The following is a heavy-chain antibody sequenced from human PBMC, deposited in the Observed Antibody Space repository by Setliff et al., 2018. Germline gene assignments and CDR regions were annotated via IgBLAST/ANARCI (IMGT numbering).Heavy chain of an antibody. CDR2: ISSSSSYI. V-gene: IGHV3-21*01. D-gene: IGHD5-12*01. CDR1: GFTFSSYW. Sequence: GSLRLSCAASGFTFSSYWMSWVRQAPGKGLEWVSSISSSSSYIYYADSVKGRFTISRDNAKNSLYLQMNSLRAEDTAVYYCARDLYGGYYFDYWGQGTLVTVSS. CDR3: ARDLYGGYYFDY. J-gene: IGHJ4*02.